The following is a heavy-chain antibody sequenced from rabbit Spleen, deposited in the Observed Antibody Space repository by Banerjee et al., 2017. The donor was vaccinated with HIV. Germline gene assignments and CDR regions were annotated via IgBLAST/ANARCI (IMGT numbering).Heavy chain of an antibody. Sequence: LEESGGGLVKPGGTLTLTCTVSGFSFSSNWICWVRQAPGKGLEWIACIDTSDGDTDYANWPKGRFTISKTSSTTVTLQMTSLTAADTAPYFCARNYVNAFDPWGQGTLVTVS. V-gene: IGHV1S45*01. J-gene: IGHJ2*01. CDR2: IDTSDGDT. D-gene: IGHD1-1*01. CDR3: ARNYVNAFDP. CDR1: GFSFSSNW.